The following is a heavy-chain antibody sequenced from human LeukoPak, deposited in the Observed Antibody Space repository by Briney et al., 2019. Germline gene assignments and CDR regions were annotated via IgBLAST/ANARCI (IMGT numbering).Heavy chain of an antibody. J-gene: IGHJ4*02. CDR2: ISDSGGRT. CDR1: GFTFSTYA. CDR3: AKDPVGRNPPHYFDY. V-gene: IGHV3-23*01. D-gene: IGHD4-23*01. Sequence: PGGSLRLSCAASGFTFSTYAVNWVRQAPGKGLEWVSSISDSGGRTYYADSVKGRFTISRDNSKNTLYLQMNSLRAEDTAMYYCAKDPVGRNPPHYFDYWGQGALVTVSS.